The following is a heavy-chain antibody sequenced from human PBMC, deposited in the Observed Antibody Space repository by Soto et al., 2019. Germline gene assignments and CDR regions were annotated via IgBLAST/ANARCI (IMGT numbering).Heavy chain of an antibody. D-gene: IGHD4-17*01. Sequence: QVQLVESGGGVVQPGRSLRLSCAASGFTFSSYGMHWVRQAPGKGLEWVAVIWYDGSNKYYADSVKGRFTISRDNSKNTLYLQMNSLRAEDTAVYYCASDKDYGDYVPDYWGQGTLVTVSS. CDR1: GFTFSSYG. V-gene: IGHV3-33*01. CDR2: IWYDGSNK. J-gene: IGHJ4*02. CDR3: ASDKDYGDYVPDY.